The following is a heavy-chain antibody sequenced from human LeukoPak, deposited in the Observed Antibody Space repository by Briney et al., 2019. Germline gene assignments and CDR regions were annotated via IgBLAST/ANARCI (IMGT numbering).Heavy chain of an antibody. Sequence: QTGGSLRLSCAASGFTFSSYWMHWVRQAPGKGLVWVSRINSDGSSTSYADSVKGRFTISRDNAKNSLYLQMNSLRVEDTAVYYCAKVAKYYYGSETYYFFEHWGQGTPVTASS. V-gene: IGHV3-74*01. CDR1: GFTFSSYW. D-gene: IGHD3-10*01. J-gene: IGHJ4*02. CDR2: INSDGSST. CDR3: AKVAKYYYGSETYYFFEH.